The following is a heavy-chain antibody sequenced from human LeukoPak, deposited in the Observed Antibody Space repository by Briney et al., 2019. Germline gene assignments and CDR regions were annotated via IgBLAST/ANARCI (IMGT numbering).Heavy chain of an antibody. V-gene: IGHV1-2*02. CDR1: GYTFTGYY. J-gene: IGHJ4*02. CDR2: INPNSGGT. CDR3: ASKDRSGWYGEGIFDY. Sequence: ASVRVSCKASGYTFTGYYMHWVRQAPGQGLEWMGWINPNSGGTNYAQKFQGRVTMTRDTSISTAYMELSRLRSDDTAVYYCASKDRSGWYGEGIFDYWGQGTLVTVSS. D-gene: IGHD6-19*01.